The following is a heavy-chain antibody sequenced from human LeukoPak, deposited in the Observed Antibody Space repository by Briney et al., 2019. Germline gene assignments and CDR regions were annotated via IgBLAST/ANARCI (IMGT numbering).Heavy chain of an antibody. CDR3: AKDRAYGQFLWGNDY. CDR1: GFTFSSYA. D-gene: IGHD2-21*01. Sequence: GGSLRLSCAASGFTFSSYAMSWVRQAPGKGLEWVAFIRNDGSDKYYAVSVKGRFTISRENSKNTLYLQMNSLRVEDTALYYCAKDRAYGQFLWGNDYWGQGTLVTVSS. CDR2: IRNDGSDK. J-gene: IGHJ4*02. V-gene: IGHV3-30*02.